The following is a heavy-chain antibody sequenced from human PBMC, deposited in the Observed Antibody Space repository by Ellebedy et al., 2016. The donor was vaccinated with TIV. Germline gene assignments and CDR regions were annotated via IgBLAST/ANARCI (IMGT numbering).Heavy chain of an antibody. Sequence: GESLKISXAASGFTFSVYWMHWVRQAPGKGLVWVSRINNDATSTTYADSVKGRFTISRDNSKNTLYLQMNSLRAEDTAVYYCARPHSSGWEYGMDVWGQGTTVTVSS. V-gene: IGHV3-74*03. J-gene: IGHJ6*02. CDR1: GFTFSVYW. CDR3: ARPHSSGWEYGMDV. D-gene: IGHD6-19*01. CDR2: INNDATST.